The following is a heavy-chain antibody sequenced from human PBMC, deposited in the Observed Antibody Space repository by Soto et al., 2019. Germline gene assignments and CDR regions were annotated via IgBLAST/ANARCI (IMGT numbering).Heavy chain of an antibody. Sequence: QLQLQESGSGLVKPSQTLSLTCAVSGGSISRGGYSWSWIRQPPGKGLEWIGYIYHSGSTYYNPSLERRITIYVERSKDRFSLKLSSVTAADTAVYYCARGDTEEEDWFDPWGQGTLVTVSS. CDR2: IYHSGST. D-gene: IGHD1-26*01. V-gene: IGHV4-30-2*01. CDR3: ARGDTEEEDWFDP. CDR1: GGSISRGGYS. J-gene: IGHJ5*02.